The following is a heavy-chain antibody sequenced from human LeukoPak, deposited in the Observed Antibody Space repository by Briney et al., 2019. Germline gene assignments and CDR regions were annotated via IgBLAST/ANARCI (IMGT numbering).Heavy chain of an antibody. Sequence: SETLSLTCAVYGGSFSGYYWSWIRQPTGKGLEWIGEINHSGSTNYNPSLKSRVTISVDTSKNQFSLKLSSVTAADTAVYYCARRDIIYGLNGFWGQGTLVTVSS. CDR3: ARRDIIYGLNGF. CDR1: GGSFSGYY. CDR2: INHSGST. V-gene: IGHV4-34*01. D-gene: IGHD3-10*01. J-gene: IGHJ4*02.